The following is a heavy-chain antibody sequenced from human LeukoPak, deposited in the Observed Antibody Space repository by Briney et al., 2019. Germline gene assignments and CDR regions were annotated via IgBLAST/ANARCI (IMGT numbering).Heavy chain of an antibody. D-gene: IGHD5-18*01. CDR1: GGSISSSSYY. CDR3: ASPALSTGVKYSYGPFDY. V-gene: IGHV4-39*01. CDR2: IYYSGST. J-gene: IGHJ4*02. Sequence: PSETLSLTCTVSGGSISSSSYYWGWIRQPPGKGLEWIGGIYYSGSTYYNPSLKSRVTISVDTSKNQFSLKLSSVTAADTAVYYCASPALSTGVKYSYGPFDYWGQGTLVTVSS.